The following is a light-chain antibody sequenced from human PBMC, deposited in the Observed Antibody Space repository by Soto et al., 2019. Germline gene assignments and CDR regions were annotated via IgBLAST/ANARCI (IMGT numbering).Light chain of an antibody. CDR2: EVS. V-gene: IGLV2-14*01. CDR1: SRDVGGYNY. Sequence: QSALTQPASVSGSPGQSITISCTGTSRDVGGYNYVSWYQQYPGKAPKLMIYEVSNRPSGVSNRFSGSKSGNTASLTISGLQAEDEADYYCGSYTISSTLVFGGGTKLTVL. CDR3: GSYTISSTLV. J-gene: IGLJ2*01.